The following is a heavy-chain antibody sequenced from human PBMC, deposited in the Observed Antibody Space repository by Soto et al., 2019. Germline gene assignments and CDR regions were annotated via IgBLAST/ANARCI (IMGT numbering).Heavy chain of an antibody. D-gene: IGHD3-16*02. CDR2: ITPFNGNT. V-gene: IGHV1-45*02. Sequence: SVKVSCKASGYTFTYRYLHWVRQAPGQALEWMGWITPFNGNTNYAQKFQDRVTITRDRSMSTAYMELSSLRSEDTAMYYCAIVSQHLEVAFDIWGQGTMVTVSS. CDR3: AIVSQHLEVAFDI. J-gene: IGHJ3*02. CDR1: GYTFTYRY.